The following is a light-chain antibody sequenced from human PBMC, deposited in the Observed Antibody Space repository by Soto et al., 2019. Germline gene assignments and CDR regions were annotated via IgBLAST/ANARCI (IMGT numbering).Light chain of an antibody. CDR2: AAS. Sequence: DIQMTQSPSSVSASVGDRVTITCRTSQAISSWLAWYQQKPGKAPKLLIYAASSLRNGVPSRFIGSGSGTDFTLTISRLQPEDFATYYCQPANSFPLTFGGGTKVDIK. V-gene: IGKV1-12*01. CDR1: QAISSW. J-gene: IGKJ4*01. CDR3: QPANSFPLT.